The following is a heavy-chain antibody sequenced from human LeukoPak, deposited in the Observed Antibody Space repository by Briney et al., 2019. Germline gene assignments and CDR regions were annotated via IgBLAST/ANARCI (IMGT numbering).Heavy chain of an antibody. D-gene: IGHD2-15*01. CDR3: ANTPPFSYYYMDV. CDR1: GFTFSSYG. CDR2: IWYDGSNK. V-gene: IGHV3-33*06. J-gene: IGHJ6*03. Sequence: GGSLRLSCAASGFTFSSYGMHWVRQAPGKGLEWVAVIWYDGSNKYYADSVKGRFTISRDNSKNTLYLQMNSLRAEDTAVYYCANTPPFSYYYMDVWGKGTTVTVSS.